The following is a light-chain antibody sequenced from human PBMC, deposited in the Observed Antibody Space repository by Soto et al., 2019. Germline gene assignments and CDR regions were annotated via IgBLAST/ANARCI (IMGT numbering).Light chain of an antibody. CDR3: SSYTTSSTLEV. Sequence: QSVLTQPASVSGSPGQSITISCTGTSSDVGGYKFVSWYQQHPGKAPKLMIYEVNNRPSGVSNRFSGSKSGNTASLTISGLQAEDEADHYCSSYTTSSTLEVFGTATKLTVL. CDR1: SSDVGGYKF. CDR2: EVN. J-gene: IGLJ1*01. V-gene: IGLV2-14*01.